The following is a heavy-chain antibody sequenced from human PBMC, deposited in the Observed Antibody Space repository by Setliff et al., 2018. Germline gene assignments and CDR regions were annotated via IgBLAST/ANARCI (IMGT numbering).Heavy chain of an antibody. J-gene: IGHJ3*02. CDR3: ARVSSSGSYYLAMPAAFDI. D-gene: IGHD1-26*01. CDR2: INSDESST. CDR1: GFTFSSYW. Sequence: SLRLSCAASGFTFSSYWMHWVRQAPGKGLVWVSRINSDESSTSYADSVKGRFTISRDNAKNTLYLQMNSLRAEDTAVYYCARVSSSGSYYLAMPAAFDIWGQGTMVTVSS. V-gene: IGHV3-74*01.